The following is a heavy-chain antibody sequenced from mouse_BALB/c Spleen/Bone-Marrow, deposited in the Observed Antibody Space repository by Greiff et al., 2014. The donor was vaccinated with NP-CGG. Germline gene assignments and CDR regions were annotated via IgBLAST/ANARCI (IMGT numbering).Heavy chain of an antibody. CDR2: IYPYNGGT. CDR3: ARAYGNWYFDV. CDR1: GYTFTDYN. J-gene: IGHJ1*01. D-gene: IGHD2-10*02. V-gene: IGHV1S29*02. Sequence: EVQLQQSGPELVKPGASVKISCKASGYTFTDYNMHWVKQSHGKSLEWIGYIYPYNGGTGYNQKFKSKATLTVDTSSSTAYMELRRLTSEDSAVYYCARAYGNWYFDVWGAGTTVTVSS.